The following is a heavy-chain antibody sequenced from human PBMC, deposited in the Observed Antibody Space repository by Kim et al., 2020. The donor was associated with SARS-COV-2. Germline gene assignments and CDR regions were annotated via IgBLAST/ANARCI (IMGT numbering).Heavy chain of an antibody. CDR2: ISYDGSNK. CDR1: GFIFSSYG. J-gene: IGHJ4*02. V-gene: IGHV3-30*18. CDR3: AKDAVFLVYYDSSGYFDY. Sequence: GGSLRLSCAASGFIFSSYGMHWVRQAPGKGLEWVAVISYDGSNKYYADSVKGRFTISRDNSKNTLYLQMNSLRAEDTAVYYCAKDAVFLVYYDSSGYFDYWGQGTLVTVSS. D-gene: IGHD3-22*01.